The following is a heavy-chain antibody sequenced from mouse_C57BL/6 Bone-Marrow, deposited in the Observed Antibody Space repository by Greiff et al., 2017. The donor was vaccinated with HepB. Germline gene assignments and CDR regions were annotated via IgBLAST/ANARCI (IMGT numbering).Heavy chain of an antibody. CDR2: IDPSDSET. V-gene: IGHV1-52*01. J-gene: IGHJ3*01. Sequence: QVQLQQPGAELVRPGSSVKLSCKASGYTFTSYWMHWVKQRPIQGLEWIGNIDPSDSETHYNQKFKDKATLTVDKSSSTAYMQLSSLTSEDSAVYYCARENWDGRFAYWGQGTLVTVSA. D-gene: IGHD4-1*01. CDR1: GYTFTSYW. CDR3: ARENWDGRFAY.